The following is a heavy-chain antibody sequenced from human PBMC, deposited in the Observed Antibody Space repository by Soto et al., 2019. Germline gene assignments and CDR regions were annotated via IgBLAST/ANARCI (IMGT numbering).Heavy chain of an antibody. CDR3: VRGVAYGFDI. D-gene: IGHD3-3*01. CDR1: GFTFSHYP. Sequence: EVQLVESGGGLVQPGGSLRLSCAASGFTFSHYPLHWVRQAPGKGLAWVSRIYSDGSDIGYADSVKGRFTISRDNAKNTLYLQMNSLRAEDTAVYYCVRGVAYGFDIWGQGTMVSVSS. V-gene: IGHV3-74*01. J-gene: IGHJ3*02. CDR2: IYSDGSDI.